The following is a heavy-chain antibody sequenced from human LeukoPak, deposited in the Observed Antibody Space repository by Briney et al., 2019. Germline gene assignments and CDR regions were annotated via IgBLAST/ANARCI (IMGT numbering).Heavy chain of an antibody. V-gene: IGHV4-59*08. D-gene: IGHD3-9*01. Sequence: SETLSLTCTVCGGSISSYYWSWIRQPPGKGLEWIGYIYYSGSTNYNPSLKSRVTISVDTSKNQFSLKLSSVTAADTAVYYCARLRQTGYYRGFDYWGQGTLVTVSS. J-gene: IGHJ4*02. CDR3: ARLRQTGYYRGFDY. CDR1: GGSISSYY. CDR2: IYYSGST.